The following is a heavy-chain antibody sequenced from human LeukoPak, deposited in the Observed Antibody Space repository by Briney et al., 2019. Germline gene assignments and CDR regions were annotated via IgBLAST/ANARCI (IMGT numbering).Heavy chain of an antibody. CDR3: ATRRSGADDAFDI. CDR2: ISWNSGSI. CDR1: GFTFDDYA. V-gene: IGHV3-9*01. J-gene: IGHJ3*02. Sequence: PGGSLRLSCAASGFTFDDYAMHWVRQAPGKGLEWVSGISWNSGSIGYADSVKGRFTISRDNAKNSLYLQMNSLRAEDTAVYYCATRRSGADDAFDIWGQGTMVTVSS. D-gene: IGHD6-25*01.